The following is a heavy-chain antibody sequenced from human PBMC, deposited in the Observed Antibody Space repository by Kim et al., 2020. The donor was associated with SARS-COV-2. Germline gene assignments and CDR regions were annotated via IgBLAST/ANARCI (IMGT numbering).Heavy chain of an antibody. CDR1: GFTFSSYG. V-gene: IGHV3-33*01. D-gene: IGHD3-16*02. CDR2: IWYDGSNK. CDR3: ARDRLSRLMITFGGVIDYGVEV. J-gene: IGHJ6*02. Sequence: GGSLRLSCAASGFTFSSYGMHWVRQAPGKGLEWVAVIWYDGSNKYYADSVKGRFTISRDNSKNTLYLQMNSLRAEDTAVYYCARDRLSRLMITFGGVIDYGVEVWGQGTTVTVSS.